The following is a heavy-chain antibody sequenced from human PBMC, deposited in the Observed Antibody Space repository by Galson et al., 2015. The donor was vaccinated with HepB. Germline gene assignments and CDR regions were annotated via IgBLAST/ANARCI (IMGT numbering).Heavy chain of an antibody. V-gene: IGHV3-23*01. J-gene: IGHJ4*02. CDR2: ISAPGGST. CDR3: AKDFARGRDFDWYDPVAY. Sequence: SLRLSCAASGFTFSSYAMSWVRQAPGKGLEWVSTISAPGGSTYYADSVKGRFTMSRDNVKNILYLLMNSLRADDTAVYYCAKDFARGRDFDWYDPVAYWGQGTLVTVSS. D-gene: IGHD3-9*01. CDR1: GFTFSSYA.